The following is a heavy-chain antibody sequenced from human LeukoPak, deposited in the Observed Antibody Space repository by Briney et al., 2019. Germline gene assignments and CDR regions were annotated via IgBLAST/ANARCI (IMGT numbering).Heavy chain of an antibody. Sequence: GRSLRLSCAASGFIFNNYAMHWVRQAPGKGLELVSVICWNRGNIGYADSVKGRFTISRDNAKNSLYLQMNTLRPEHTALYYCAQDISSGSYFGAAFAIRGQGAIVTLSS. J-gene: IGHJ3*02. CDR1: GFIFNNYA. D-gene: IGHD1-26*01. V-gene: IGHV3-9*01. CDR2: ICWNRGNI. CDR3: AQDISSGSYFGAAFAI.